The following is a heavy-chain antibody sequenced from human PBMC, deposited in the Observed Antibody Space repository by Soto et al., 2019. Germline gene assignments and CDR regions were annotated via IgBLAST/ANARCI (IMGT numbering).Heavy chain of an antibody. D-gene: IGHD2-15*01. CDR1: GGSISNYY. CDR3: ARAGAATLFDY. V-gene: IGHV4-59*01. CDR2: IYYSGST. J-gene: IGHJ4*02. Sequence: QVQLQESGPGLVKPSETLSLTCTVSGGSISNYYWSWIRQPPGKGLEWIGYIYYSGSTNYNPSLKSRVTISVDTSKNQFSLKLSSVTAADTAVYYCARAGAATLFDYWGQGTLVTVSS.